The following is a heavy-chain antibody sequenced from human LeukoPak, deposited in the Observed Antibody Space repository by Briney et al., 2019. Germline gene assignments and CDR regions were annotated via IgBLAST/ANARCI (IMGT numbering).Heavy chain of an antibody. D-gene: IGHD4-17*01. CDR2: INSDGSST. CDR3: ARDYGDYANWFDP. Sequence: GGSLRLSCAASGFTFSSYWMHWVRDAPGKGLVWVSRINSDGSSTIYADSVKGRFTISRDNAKNTLYLQMNSLRAEDTAVYYCARDYGDYANWFDPWGQGTLVTVSS. V-gene: IGHV3-74*01. J-gene: IGHJ5*02. CDR1: GFTFSSYW.